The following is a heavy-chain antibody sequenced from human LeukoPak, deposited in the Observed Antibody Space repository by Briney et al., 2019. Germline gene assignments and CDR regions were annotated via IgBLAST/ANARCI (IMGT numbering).Heavy chain of an antibody. D-gene: IGHD3-22*01. CDR3: ASTHGVVWWFDP. J-gene: IGHJ5*02. CDR1: GYTFTSYG. CDR2: ISAYNGNT. V-gene: IGHV1-18*01. Sequence: ASVKVSCKASGYTFTSYGISRVRQAPGQGLEWMGWISAYNGNTNYAQKLQGRVTMTTDTSTSTVYMELRSLRADDTAVYYCASTHGVVWWFDPWGQGTLVTVPS.